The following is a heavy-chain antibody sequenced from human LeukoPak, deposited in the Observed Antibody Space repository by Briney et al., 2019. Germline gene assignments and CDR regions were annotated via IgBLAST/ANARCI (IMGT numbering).Heavy chain of an antibody. Sequence: GGSLRLSCAASGFTFSSYGMHWVRQAPGKGLEWVAVIWYDGSNKYYADSVKGRFTISRDNSKNTLYLQMNSLRAEDTAVYYCARDWGQLWPLSNWFDPWGQGTLVTVSS. CDR3: ARDWGQLWPLSNWFDP. J-gene: IGHJ5*02. CDR2: IWYDGSNK. D-gene: IGHD5-18*01. V-gene: IGHV3-33*01. CDR1: GFTFSSYG.